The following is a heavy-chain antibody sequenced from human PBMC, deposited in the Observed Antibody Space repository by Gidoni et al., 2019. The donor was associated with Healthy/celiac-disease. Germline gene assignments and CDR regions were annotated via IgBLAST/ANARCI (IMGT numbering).Heavy chain of an antibody. J-gene: IGHJ4*02. CDR1: GFPFSSYA. V-gene: IGHV3-30*04. Sequence: QVQLVESGGGVVQPGRSLRLSCAASGFPFSSYAMHWVRQAPGKGLEWVAVISDDGSNKYYADSVKGRFTTSRDNSKNTLYLQMNSLRAEDTAVYYCARGGDRGYVWGSYRYPGNFDYWGQGTLVTVSS. D-gene: IGHD3-16*02. CDR2: ISDDGSNK. CDR3: ARGGDRGYVWGSYRYPGNFDY.